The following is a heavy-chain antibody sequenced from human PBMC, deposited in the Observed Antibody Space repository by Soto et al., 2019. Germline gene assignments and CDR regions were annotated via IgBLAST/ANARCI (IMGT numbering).Heavy chain of an antibody. CDR2: ISYDGSNK. J-gene: IGHJ4*02. CDR3: ARVSDSSGYYGLDY. Sequence: QVQLVESGGGVVQPGRSLRLSCAASGSTFSRYAMHWVRQAPGRGLEWVAVISYDGSNKYYADSVKGRFTIPRDNSKNTVSLQMNSLRAEDTAVYYCARVSDSSGYYGLDYWGQGTLVTVSS. D-gene: IGHD3-22*01. CDR1: GSTFSRYA. V-gene: IGHV3-30-3*01.